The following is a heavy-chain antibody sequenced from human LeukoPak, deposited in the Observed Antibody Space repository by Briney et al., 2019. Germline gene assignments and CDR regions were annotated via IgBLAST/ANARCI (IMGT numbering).Heavy chain of an antibody. D-gene: IGHD6-13*01. V-gene: IGHV4-59*01. CDR3: ARGSGDSSSWNYYYGMDV. J-gene: IGHJ6*02. Sequence: SETLSLTCAVSGGSISTYYWSWIRQPPGKGLEWIGCIYYTGSTESNPSLKSRVTISVDTSKNHFSLNLTSVTAADTAVYYCARGSGDSSSWNYYYGMDVWGQGTTVTVSS. CDR2: IYYTGST. CDR1: GGSISTYY.